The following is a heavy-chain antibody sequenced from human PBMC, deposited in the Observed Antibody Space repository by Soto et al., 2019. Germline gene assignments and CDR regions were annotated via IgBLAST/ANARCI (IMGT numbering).Heavy chain of an antibody. D-gene: IGHD1-1*01. Sequence: SETLSLTCTVSGGSISSSSYYWGWIRQPPGKGLEWIGSIYYSGSTYYNPSLKSRVTISVDTSKNQFSLKLSSVTAADTAVYYCARRETGNLGFSYYYGMDVWGQGTTVTVSS. J-gene: IGHJ6*02. V-gene: IGHV4-39*01. CDR1: GGSISSSSYY. CDR3: ARRETGNLGFSYYYGMDV. CDR2: IYYSGST.